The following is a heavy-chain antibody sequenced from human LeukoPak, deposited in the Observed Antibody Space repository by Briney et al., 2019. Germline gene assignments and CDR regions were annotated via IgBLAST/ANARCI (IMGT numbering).Heavy chain of an antibody. CDR2: IIPILGIA. CDR3: ARVYYYGSGRDYYYGMDV. D-gene: IGHD3-10*01. CDR1: GGTFTSYA. J-gene: IGHJ6*02. V-gene: IGHV1-69*04. Sequence: SVKVSCKASGGTFTSYAICWVRQAPGQGLEWMGRIIPILGIANYAQKFQGRVTITADKSTSTAYMELSSLRSEDTAVYYCARVYYYGSGRDYYYGMDVWGQGTTVTVSS.